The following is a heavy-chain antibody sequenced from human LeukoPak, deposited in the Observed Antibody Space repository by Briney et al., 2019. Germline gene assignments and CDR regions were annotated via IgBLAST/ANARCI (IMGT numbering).Heavy chain of an antibody. D-gene: IGHD6-13*01. J-gene: IGHJ3*02. CDR1: GFTFSSYA. V-gene: IGHV3-23*01. CDR2: ITGSGSST. CDR3: AKEVAAVGIGAFDI. Sequence: GGSLRLSCAASGFTFSSYAMSWVRQAPGKGLEWVSAITGSGSSTFYADSVKGRFTISRDNSKNTLYLQMNSLRAEDTAVYYCAKEVAAVGIGAFDIWGQGTMVTVSS.